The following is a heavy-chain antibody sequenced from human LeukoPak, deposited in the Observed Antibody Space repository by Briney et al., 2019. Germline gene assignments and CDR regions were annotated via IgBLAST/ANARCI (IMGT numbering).Heavy chain of an antibody. Sequence: SQTLSLTCTVSGGSISSGGYSWSWIRQHPGKGLEWIGYIYYSGSTYDHPSLKSRVTISVDTSKNQFSLKLSSVTAADTAVYYCARERGYSGYGHFDYWGQGTLVTVSS. CDR2: IYYSGST. J-gene: IGHJ4*02. D-gene: IGHD5-12*01. CDR1: GGSISSGGYS. V-gene: IGHV4-31*03. CDR3: ARERGYSGYGHFDY.